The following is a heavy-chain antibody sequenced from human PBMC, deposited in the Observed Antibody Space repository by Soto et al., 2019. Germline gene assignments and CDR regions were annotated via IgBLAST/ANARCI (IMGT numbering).Heavy chain of an antibody. CDR2: ISSGGGSP. J-gene: IGHJ5*02. V-gene: IGHV3-23*01. Sequence: GALRLSCAASGFTFSNYAMSWVRQAPGKGLEWVSGISSGGGSPYNADSVKGRFSISRDNSKNTLYLQMNSLRAEDTAVYYCAKDDSSSWPVNWFDPWGQGTLVTVSS. D-gene: IGHD6-13*01. CDR1: GFTFSNYA. CDR3: AKDDSSSWPVNWFDP.